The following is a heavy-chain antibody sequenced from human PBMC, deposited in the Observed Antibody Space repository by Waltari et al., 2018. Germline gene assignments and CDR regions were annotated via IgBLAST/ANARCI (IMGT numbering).Heavy chain of an antibody. CDR2: FYPEDGET. CDR1: GYTLTELS. V-gene: IGHV1-24*01. CDR3: ATILGYCSSTSCLLPDY. J-gene: IGHJ4*02. Sequence: QVQLVQSGAEVKKPGASVKVSCKVSGYTLTELSMHWVRKAPGKGLEWMGVFYPEDGETIYAQKFQGRVTMTDDTSTDTAYMELSSLRSEDTAVYYCATILGYCSSTSCLLPDYWGQGTLVTVSS. D-gene: IGHD2-2*01.